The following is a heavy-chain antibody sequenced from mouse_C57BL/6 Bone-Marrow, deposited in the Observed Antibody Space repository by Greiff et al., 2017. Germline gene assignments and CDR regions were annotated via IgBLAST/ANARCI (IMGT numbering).Heavy chain of an antibody. CDR3: ARLGGYDGAWFAY. CDR1: GFTFSCYG. CDR2: ISSGGSYT. J-gene: IGHJ3*01. D-gene: IGHD2-2*01. Sequence: EVQLQESGGDLVKPGGSLKLSCAASGFTFSCYGMSWVRQTPDKRLEWVATISSGGSYTYYPDSVKGRFTISRDNAKKPLYLQMSSLKSEDTAMYYCARLGGYDGAWFAYWGQGTLVTVSA. V-gene: IGHV5-6*01.